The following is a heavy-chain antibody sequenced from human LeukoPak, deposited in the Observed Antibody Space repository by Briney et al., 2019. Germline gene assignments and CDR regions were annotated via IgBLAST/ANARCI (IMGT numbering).Heavy chain of an antibody. J-gene: IGHJ4*02. V-gene: IGHV3-23*01. CDR2: ISPNGVIT. D-gene: IGHD5-24*01. CDR1: GFTFSSHG. CDR3: AKDDAWLQYGD. Sequence: GGTLRLSCAASGFTFSSHGMNWVRQAPGKGLEWVSGISPNGVITYYADSVKGRFTISRDNSKGTVSLQMNSLRPEDTAVYYCAKDDAWLQYGDWGRGTLVTVSS.